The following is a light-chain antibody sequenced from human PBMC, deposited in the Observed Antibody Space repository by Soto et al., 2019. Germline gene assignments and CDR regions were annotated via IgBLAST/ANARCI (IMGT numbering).Light chain of an antibody. CDR1: QSVHTY. CDR3: QQRSNWRPYT. V-gene: IGKV3-11*01. Sequence: ETVLTQSPATLSLSPGERATLSCRASQSVHTYLAWYQQKAGQAPRLLIYDASNRATGIPARFSGSGSGTDITLNISSLEPEYCAVYYCQQRSNWRPYTFGRGSNLEIK. CDR2: DAS. J-gene: IGKJ2*01.